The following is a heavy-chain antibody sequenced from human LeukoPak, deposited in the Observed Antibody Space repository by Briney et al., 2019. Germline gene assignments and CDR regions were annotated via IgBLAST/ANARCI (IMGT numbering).Heavy chain of an antibody. D-gene: IGHD5-24*01. CDR2: IYYSGST. J-gene: IGHJ4*02. CDR1: GGSISSGDYY. CDR3: ARGGGYKSGGGY. Sequence: SETLSLTCTVSGGSISSGDYYWSWIRQPPGKGLEWIGYIYYSGSTYYNPSLKSRVTISVDTSKNQFSLKLSSVTAADTAVYYCARGGGYKSGGGYWGQGTLVTVSS. V-gene: IGHV4-30-4*08.